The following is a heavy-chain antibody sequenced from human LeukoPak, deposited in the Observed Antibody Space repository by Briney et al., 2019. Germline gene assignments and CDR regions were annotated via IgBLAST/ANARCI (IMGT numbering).Heavy chain of an antibody. J-gene: IGHJ6*02. CDR1: GYTFTGYY. Sequence: GASVKVSCKASGYTFTGYYIHWVRQAPGQGLEWLGWMNPNNGNTGYAQKFQGRVTMTRSTSIDTAYMELNTLTSDDTAAYYCARGFYYYGLDVWGQGTTVTVSS. CDR2: MNPNNGNT. CDR3: ARGFYYYGLDV. V-gene: IGHV1-8*02.